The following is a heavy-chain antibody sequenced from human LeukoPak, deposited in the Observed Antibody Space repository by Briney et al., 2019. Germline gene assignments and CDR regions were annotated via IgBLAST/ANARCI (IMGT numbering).Heavy chain of an antibody. CDR2: IKQDGSET. Sequence: PGGSLRLSCAASGFTFSSYAMSWVRQAPGKGLEWVANIKQDGSETYYVDSVKGRFTISRDNAKKSLYLQMNSLRVEDTAVYYCATSGTRGVINGHWGQGTLVTVSS. CDR3: ATSGTRGVINGH. V-gene: IGHV3-7*03. D-gene: IGHD3-10*01. CDR1: GFTFSSYA. J-gene: IGHJ4*02.